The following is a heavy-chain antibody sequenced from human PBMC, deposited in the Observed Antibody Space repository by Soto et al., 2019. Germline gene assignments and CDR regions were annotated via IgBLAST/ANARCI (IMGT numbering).Heavy chain of an antibody. CDR1: GYTFTGYY. D-gene: IGHD5-18*01. J-gene: IGHJ6*02. V-gene: IGHV1-46*03. CDR3: ARGDTAMDTYYYYGMDV. Sequence: ASVKVSCKASGYTFTGYYMHWVRQAPGQGLEWMGIINPNSGSTSYAQKFQGRVTMTRDTSTSTVYMELSSLRPEDTAVYYCARGDTAMDTYYYYGMDVWGQGTTVTVSS. CDR2: INPNSGST.